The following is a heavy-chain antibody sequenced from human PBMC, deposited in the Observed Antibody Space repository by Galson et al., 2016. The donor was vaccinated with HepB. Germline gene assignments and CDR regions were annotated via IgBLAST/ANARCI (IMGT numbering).Heavy chain of an antibody. Sequence: WVALISYDGSNKYYADSVEGRFTISRDNSKSTLYLQMNSLRAEDTAVYYCSNWGLQYFEHYYMDVWGKGITVTVSS. CDR3: SNWGLQYFEHYYMDV. J-gene: IGHJ6*03. CDR2: ISYDGSNK. V-gene: IGHV3-30*18. D-gene: IGHD3-9*01.